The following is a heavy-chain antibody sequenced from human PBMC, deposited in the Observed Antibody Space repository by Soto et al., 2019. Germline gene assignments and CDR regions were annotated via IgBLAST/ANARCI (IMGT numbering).Heavy chain of an antibody. D-gene: IGHD3-22*01. CDR1: GYSFTSYW. V-gene: IGHV5-10-1*01. CDR3: ASVGDSSGYYSDYYYGMDV. Sequence: GESLKISCKGSGYSFTSYWISWVRQMPGKGLEWMGRIGPSDSYTNYSPSFQGHVTISADKSISTAYLQWSSLKASDTAMYYCASVGDSSGYYSDYYYGMDVWGQGTTVTVSS. CDR2: IGPSDSYT. J-gene: IGHJ6*02.